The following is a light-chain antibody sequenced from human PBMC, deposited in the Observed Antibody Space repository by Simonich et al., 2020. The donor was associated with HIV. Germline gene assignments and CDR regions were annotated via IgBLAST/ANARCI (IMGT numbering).Light chain of an antibody. J-gene: IGKJ3*01. CDR3: QQYGSSPLFT. CDR1: QSVSRSY. V-gene: IGKV3-20*01. Sequence: EIVLTQSPGTLSLSPGERATLPCRASQSVSRSYLAWYQQKPGQAPRLLIYGASSRATGIPDRFSGRGSGTDFTLTISRLEPEDFAVYYCQQYGSSPLFTFGPGTKVDIK. CDR2: GAS.